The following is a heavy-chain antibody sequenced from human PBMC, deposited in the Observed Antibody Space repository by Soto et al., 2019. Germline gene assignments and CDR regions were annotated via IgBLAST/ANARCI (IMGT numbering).Heavy chain of an antibody. J-gene: IGHJ4*02. Sequence: GGSLRLSCAASGFTFDEYAMHWVRQAPGKGLEWVSAISGSGGSTYYADSVKGRFTISRDNSKNTLYLQMNSLRAEDTAVYYCAKDHIAAAGTAPAFDYWGQGTLVTVSS. D-gene: IGHD6-13*01. V-gene: IGHV3-23*01. CDR1: GFTFDEYA. CDR3: AKDHIAAAGTAPAFDY. CDR2: ISGSGGST.